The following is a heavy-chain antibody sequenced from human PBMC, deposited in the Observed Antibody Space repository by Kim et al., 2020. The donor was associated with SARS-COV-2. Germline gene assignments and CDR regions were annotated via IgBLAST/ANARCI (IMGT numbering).Heavy chain of an antibody. CDR3: ARSGNGYNAFGI. V-gene: IGHV3-11*01. CDR2: ISTRGESI. CDR1: GLSFSDSY. J-gene: IGHJ4*02. Sequence: GGSLRLSCAASGLSFSDSYMNWVRQAPGKGLEWLSFISTRGESIFYADSVEGRFTIPRDNAKNSLYLQRNYLRDEDTAVYYCARSGNGYNAFGIWGQG. D-gene: IGHD5-12*01.